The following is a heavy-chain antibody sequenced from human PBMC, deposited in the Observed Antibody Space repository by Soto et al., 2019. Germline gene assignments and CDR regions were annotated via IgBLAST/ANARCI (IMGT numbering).Heavy chain of an antibody. CDR3: ARAFSGSYYSYFDF. CDR1: GGSISRSSYY. CDR2: GYYSGST. Sequence: QLRLQESGPGLVKPSETLSLTCTVSGGSISRSSYYWGWIRQSPGKGLEWIGSGYYSGSTYYNPSLRSRVAISVDTSKNQFSLKLSSVTAADTAVYYCARAFSGSYYSYFDFWGQGTLVTVSS. D-gene: IGHD1-26*01. V-gene: IGHV4-39*01. J-gene: IGHJ4*02.